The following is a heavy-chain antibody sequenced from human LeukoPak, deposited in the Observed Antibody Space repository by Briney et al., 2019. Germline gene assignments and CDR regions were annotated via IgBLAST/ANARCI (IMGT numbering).Heavy chain of an antibody. D-gene: IGHD1-26*01. CDR2: FDPEDGET. Sequence: GSVKVSCKVSGYTLTELSMHWVRQAPGKGLEWMGGFDPEDGETIYAQKFQGRVTMTEDTSTDTAYMELSSLRSEDTAVYYCARGNFWRGSQIDYYYYMDVWGKGTTVTISS. J-gene: IGHJ6*03. CDR1: GYTLTELS. V-gene: IGHV1-24*01. CDR3: ARGNFWRGSQIDYYYYMDV.